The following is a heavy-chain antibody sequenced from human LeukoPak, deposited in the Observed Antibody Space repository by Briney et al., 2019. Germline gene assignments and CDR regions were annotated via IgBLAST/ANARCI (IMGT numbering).Heavy chain of an antibody. CDR2: IYYSGST. CDR1: GGSISSGGYY. Sequence: SETLSLTCTVSGGSISSGGYYWSWIRQHPGKGLEWIGYIYYSGSTYYNPSLKSRVTISVDTSKNQFSLKLSSVTAADTAVYYCARGQVRAAYDYVWGSYRYINPYFDYWGQGTLVTVSS. J-gene: IGHJ4*02. D-gene: IGHD3-16*02. V-gene: IGHV4-31*03. CDR3: ARGQVRAAYDYVWGSYRYINPYFDY.